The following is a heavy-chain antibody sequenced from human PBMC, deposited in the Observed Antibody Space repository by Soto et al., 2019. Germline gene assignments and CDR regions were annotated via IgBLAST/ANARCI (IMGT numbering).Heavy chain of an antibody. CDR2: SRNKANHYAT. CDR1: GFTLSDLY. D-gene: IGHD5-12*01. CDR3: ARDLYEDHGMDV. Sequence: EVQLVESGGGLVQPGGSLRLSCSVSGFTLSDLYMDWVRQAPGKGLEWVGRSRNKANHYATHYAASVRGRFTISRDDSKNSTYPQMNSLKTEDTAVYYCARDLYEDHGMDVWGQGTAVTVSS. J-gene: IGHJ6*02. V-gene: IGHV3-72*01.